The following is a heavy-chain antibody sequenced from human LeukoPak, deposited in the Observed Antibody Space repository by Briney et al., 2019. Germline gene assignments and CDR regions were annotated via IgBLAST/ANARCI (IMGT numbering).Heavy chain of an antibody. D-gene: IGHD6-6*01. CDR3: ATDEAGVRAFEY. J-gene: IGHJ4*02. V-gene: IGHV3-48*03. Sequence: GGSLRLSCEASGFTFNNPEMNWVRQAPGRGLEWVSYIGASDTVVSYADSVRGRFTISRDNAKNSLYLQMNGLRVEDTAVYYCATDEAGVRAFEYWGQGTQVTVSS. CDR2: IGASDTVV. CDR1: GFTFNNPE.